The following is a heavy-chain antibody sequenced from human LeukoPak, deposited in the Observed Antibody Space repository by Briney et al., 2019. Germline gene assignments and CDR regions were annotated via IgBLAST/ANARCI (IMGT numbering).Heavy chain of an antibody. CDR1: RFSFSSFA. J-gene: IGHJ4*02. CDR3: ATDTPSSPFDF. D-gene: IGHD6-6*01. Sequence: PGGSLRLSCAASRFSFSSFAMSWVRQAPGKGLEWLSSISTGGDGTYYADSVKGRFTVSRDNSMNTLYLQMDRLRVDDTALYYRATDTPSSPFDFWGQGTLVIVSS. V-gene: IGHV3-23*01. CDR2: ISTGGDGT.